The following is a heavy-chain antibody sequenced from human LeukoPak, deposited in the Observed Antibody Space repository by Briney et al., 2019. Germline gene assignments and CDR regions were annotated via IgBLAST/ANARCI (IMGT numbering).Heavy chain of an antibody. Sequence: SETLSLTCTVSGGSISSYYWSWIRQPPGKGLEWIGYIYYSGSTNYNPSLKSRVTISVDTSKNQFSLKLSSVTAADTAVYYCARASSYYGSGSYYNAGDYWGQGTLVTVSS. J-gene: IGHJ4*02. CDR3: ARASSYYGSGSYYNAGDY. CDR2: IYYSGST. D-gene: IGHD3-10*01. CDR1: GGSISSYY. V-gene: IGHV4-59*12.